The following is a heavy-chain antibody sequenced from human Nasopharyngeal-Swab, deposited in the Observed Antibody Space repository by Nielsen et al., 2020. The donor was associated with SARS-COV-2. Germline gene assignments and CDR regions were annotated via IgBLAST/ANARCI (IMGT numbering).Heavy chain of an antibody. CDR1: SDSISPYF. CDR2: ISHSGST. V-gene: IGHV4-59*08. D-gene: IGHD3-16*01. CDR3: ASAWGGASGLSVFDY. J-gene: IGHJ4*02. Sequence: GSLRLSCTVSSDSISPYFWNWIRQPPGMGLEWIGYISHSGSTNYTPSLKSRVTISIDTSKKQLSLKLSSVTAADTAVYYCASAWGGASGLSVFDYWGQGTLVTVSS.